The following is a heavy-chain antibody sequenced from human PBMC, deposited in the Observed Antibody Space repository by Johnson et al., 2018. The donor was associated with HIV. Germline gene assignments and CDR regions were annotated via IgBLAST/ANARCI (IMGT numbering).Heavy chain of an antibody. Sequence: QVQLVESGGGVVQPGGSLRLSCAASGFTFTSYGMHWVRQAPGKGLEWVAFIRYDGSNKYYADSVKGRFTISRDNSKNTLYLQMNSLRAEDTAVYYCASDRGEGYNRWGGLDIWGQGTMVTVSS. CDR1: GFTFTSYG. CDR2: IRYDGSNK. V-gene: IGHV3-30*02. J-gene: IGHJ3*02. D-gene: IGHD5-24*01. CDR3: ASDRGEGYNRWGGLDI.